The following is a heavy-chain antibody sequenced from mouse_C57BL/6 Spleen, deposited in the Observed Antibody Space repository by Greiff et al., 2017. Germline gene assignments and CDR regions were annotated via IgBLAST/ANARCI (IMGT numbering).Heavy chain of an antibody. CDR1: GYAFTNYL. CDR2: INPGSGGT. J-gene: IGHJ1*03. V-gene: IGHV1-54*01. CDR3: ARCDGSSYEYFDV. Sequence: VQLQQSGAELVRPGTSVKVSCKASGYAFTNYLIEWVKQRPGQGLEWIGVINPGSGGTNYNEKFKGKATLTADKSSSTAYMQRSSLTSEDSAVYFCARCDGSSYEYFDVWGTGTTVTVSS. D-gene: IGHD1-1*01.